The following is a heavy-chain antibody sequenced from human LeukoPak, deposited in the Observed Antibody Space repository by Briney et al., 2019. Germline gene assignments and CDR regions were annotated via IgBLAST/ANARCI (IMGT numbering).Heavy chain of an antibody. CDR2: IYYSGST. Sequence: SETLSLTCTVSGGSISSRSYYWGWIRQPPGKELEWIGSIYYSGSTYYNPSLKSRVTISVDTSKNQFSLKLSSVTAADTAVYYCARQTTTVTTRGFDYWGQGTLVTVSS. J-gene: IGHJ4*02. CDR1: GGSISSRSYY. V-gene: IGHV4-39*01. CDR3: ARQTTTVTTRGFDY. D-gene: IGHD4-17*01.